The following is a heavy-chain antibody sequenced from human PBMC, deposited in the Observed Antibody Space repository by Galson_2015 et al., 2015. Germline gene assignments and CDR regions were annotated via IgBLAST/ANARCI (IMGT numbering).Heavy chain of an antibody. J-gene: IGHJ4*02. CDR3: ARGTHLYYDILTDCDY. D-gene: IGHD3-9*01. CDR1: GFTFSSYA. Sequence: SLRLSCAASGFTFSSYAMHWVRQAPGKGLEWVAVISYDGSNKYYADSVKGRFTISRDNSKNTLYLQMNSLRAEDTAVYYCARGTHLYYDILTDCDYWGQGTLVTVSS. V-gene: IGHV3-30-3*01. CDR2: ISYDGSNK.